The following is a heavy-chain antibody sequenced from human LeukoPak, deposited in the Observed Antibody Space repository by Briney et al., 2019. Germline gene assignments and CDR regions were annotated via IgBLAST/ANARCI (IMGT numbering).Heavy chain of an antibody. CDR1: GGTFSSYA. CDR3: ARGSHYYGDYYIDY. Sequence: SVKVSCKASGGTFSSYAISWVRQAPGQGLEWMGRIIPIFGTANYAQKFQGRVTITTDESTSTAYMELSSLRSEDTAAYYCARGSHYYGDYYIDYWGQGTLVTVSS. J-gene: IGHJ4*02. D-gene: IGHD4-17*01. CDR2: IIPIFGTA. V-gene: IGHV1-69*05.